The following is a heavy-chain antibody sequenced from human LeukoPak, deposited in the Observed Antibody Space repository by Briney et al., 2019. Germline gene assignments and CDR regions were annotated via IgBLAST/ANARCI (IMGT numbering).Heavy chain of an antibody. CDR2: IIPIFGTA. Sequence: SVKVSCKASGGTFSSYAISWVRQAPGQGLEGMGGIIPIFGTANYAQKFQGRVTITADESTSTAYIELSSLRSEDTAVYYCARDLGSGWHEALDVWGKGTTVTVSS. D-gene: IGHD6-19*01. V-gene: IGHV1-69*13. CDR3: ARDLGSGWHEALDV. CDR1: GGTFSSYA. J-gene: IGHJ6*04.